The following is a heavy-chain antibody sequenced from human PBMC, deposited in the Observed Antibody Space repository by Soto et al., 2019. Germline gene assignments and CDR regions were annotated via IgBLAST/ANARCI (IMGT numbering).Heavy chain of an antibody. CDR1: GYTFTRFN. CDR2: INAGNGNT. D-gene: IGHD4-17*01. CDR3: ARGPREVTTSYYYGMDV. Sequence: GASVKVSCKASGYTFTRFNMHWVRQAPGQRLEWMGWINAGNGNTRYSQKFQGRVTITRDTSASTAYMELSSLRSEDTAVYYCARGPREVTTSYYYGMDVWGQGTTVTVSS. J-gene: IGHJ6*02. V-gene: IGHV1-3*01.